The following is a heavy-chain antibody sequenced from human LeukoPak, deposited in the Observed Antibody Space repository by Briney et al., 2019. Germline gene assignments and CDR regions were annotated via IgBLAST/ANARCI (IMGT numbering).Heavy chain of an antibody. J-gene: IGHJ5*02. D-gene: IGHD6-6*01. CDR2: MNPNSGNT. Sequence: GASVKVSCKTSGYTFASYEINWVRQPPGQGLEWMGWMNPNSGNTAYAQKFHGRVTMTRDVSIRTAYMELSSLRSDDTAVYYCVRQFVQEPSGWFDPWGQGTLVTVS. V-gene: IGHV1-8*01. CDR3: VRQFVQEPSGWFDP. CDR1: GYTFASYE.